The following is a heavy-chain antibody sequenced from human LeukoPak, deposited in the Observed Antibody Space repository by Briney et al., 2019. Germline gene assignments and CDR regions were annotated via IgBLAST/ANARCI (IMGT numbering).Heavy chain of an antibody. V-gene: IGHV4-34*01. CDR1: GGSFSGYY. CDR2: INHSGST. D-gene: IGHD4-17*01. Sequence: SETLSLTCAVYGGSFSGYYWSWIRQPPGKGLEWIGEINHSGSTNYNPSPKSRVTISVDTSKSQFSLKLSSVTAADTAVYYCARFYGLGYFDYWGQGTLVTVSS. J-gene: IGHJ4*02. CDR3: ARFYGLGYFDY.